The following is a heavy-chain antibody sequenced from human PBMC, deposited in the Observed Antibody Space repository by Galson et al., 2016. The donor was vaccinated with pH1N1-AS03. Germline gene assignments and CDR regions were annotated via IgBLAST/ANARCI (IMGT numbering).Heavy chain of an antibody. V-gene: IGHV4-61*08. Sequence: SETLSLTCTVSRGSVNTDDYFWTWIRQPPVKGLEWIGHVFYTGATNYNPSVKGRVTISIDTSNNKFSLRLNSVSASDTAVYYCARDASGLDVWGQGTTVTVS. CDR2: VFYTGAT. J-gene: IGHJ6*02. CDR1: RGSVNTDDYF. CDR3: ARDASGLDV.